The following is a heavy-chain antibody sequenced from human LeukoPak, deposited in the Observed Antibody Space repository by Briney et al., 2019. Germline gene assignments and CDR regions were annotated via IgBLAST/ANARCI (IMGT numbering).Heavy chain of an antibody. Sequence: GGSLRLSCAASGFTFSSYGMHWVRQAPGKGLEWVAFIRYDGSNKYYADSVKGRFTISRDNSKNTLYLQMNSLRAEDTAVYYCARGRDSSSWDFDYWGQGTLVTVSS. V-gene: IGHV3-30*02. CDR3: ARGRDSSSWDFDY. J-gene: IGHJ4*02. CDR2: IRYDGSNK. D-gene: IGHD6-13*01. CDR1: GFTFSSYG.